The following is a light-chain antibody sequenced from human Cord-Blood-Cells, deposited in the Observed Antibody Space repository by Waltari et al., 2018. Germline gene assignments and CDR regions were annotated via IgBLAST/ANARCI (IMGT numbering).Light chain of an antibody. CDR1: QSISSY. CDR3: QQANSFPHT. V-gene: IGKV1-39*01. CDR2: AAS. J-gene: IGKJ2*01. Sequence: DIQTTQSPSSLSASVGDRVTITCRASQSISSYLNWYQQKPGKAPKLLIYAASSLQSGVPSRFSGSGSGTDFTLTISSLQPEDFATYYCQQANSFPHTFGQGTKLEIK.